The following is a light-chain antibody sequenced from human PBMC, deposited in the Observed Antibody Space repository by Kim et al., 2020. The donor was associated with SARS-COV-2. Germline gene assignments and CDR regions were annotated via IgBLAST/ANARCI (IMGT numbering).Light chain of an antibody. J-gene: IGLJ7*01. V-gene: IGLV2-14*03. CDR3: SSYTSSAAV. CDR2: DVS. CDR1: SRDVGGYNY. Sequence: PGQSITISRPGTSRDVGGYNYVSWYQQHPGKAPKLIIYDVSNRPSGVSNRFSGSKSGNTASLTISGLQAEDEADYYCSSYTSSAAVFGGGTQLTVL.